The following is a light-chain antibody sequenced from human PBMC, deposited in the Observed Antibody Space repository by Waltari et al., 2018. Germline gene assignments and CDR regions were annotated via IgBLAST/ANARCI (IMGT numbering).Light chain of an antibody. CDR2: GNS. Sequence: QSGLTQPPSVSGAPGQRVTIPCTGSSSNIGAGYDVHWSQLLPGTAPKLLIYGNSNRPSGVPDRFSGSKSGTSASLAITGLQAEDEAGYYCQSYDSSLSGSVFGGGTKLTVL. CDR1: SSNIGAGYD. V-gene: IGLV1-40*01. J-gene: IGLJ2*01. CDR3: QSYDSSLSGSV.